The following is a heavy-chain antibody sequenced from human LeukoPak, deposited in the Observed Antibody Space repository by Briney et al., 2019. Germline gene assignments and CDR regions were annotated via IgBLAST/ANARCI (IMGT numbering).Heavy chain of an antibody. V-gene: IGHV3-23*01. CDR3: AKDQEYTYGPFDY. CDR2: IGASGADT. CDR1: GFAFGSYA. Sequence: GGSLRLSCEASGFAFGSYAMTWVRQAPGKGPDWVSVIGASGADTYYADSVKGRFTVSRDNAKNTLYLHMNSLRAEDTAVYYCAKDQEYTYGPFDYWGQGTLVTVSS. D-gene: IGHD5-18*01. J-gene: IGHJ4*02.